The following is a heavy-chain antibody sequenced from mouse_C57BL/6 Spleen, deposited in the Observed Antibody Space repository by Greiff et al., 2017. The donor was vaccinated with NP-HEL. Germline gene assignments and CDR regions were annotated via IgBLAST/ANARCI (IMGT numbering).Heavy chain of an antibody. Sequence: VQLQQSGAELARPGASLKLSCKASGYTFTSYGISWVKQRTGQGLEWIGEIYPRSGNTYYNEKFKGKATLTADKSSSTAYMELRSLTSEDSAVYFCARSDYVYAMDYWGQGTSVTVSS. CDR3: ARSDYVYAMDY. CDR1: GYTFTSYG. CDR2: IYPRSGNT. D-gene: IGHD2-4*01. J-gene: IGHJ4*01. V-gene: IGHV1-81*01.